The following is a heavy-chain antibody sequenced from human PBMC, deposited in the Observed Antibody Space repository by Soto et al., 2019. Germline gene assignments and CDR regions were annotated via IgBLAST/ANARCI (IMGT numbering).Heavy chain of an antibody. Sequence: GASVKVSCKASGYTFTSYDINWVRQATGQGREWMGWMDPNSGNTGYAQKVQGRVTMTRNTSISTAYMELSSLRSEDTAVYYCAAEVGSVYYYYYGMDVWGQGTTVTVSS. CDR3: AAEVGSVYYYYYGMDV. CDR1: GYTFTSYD. V-gene: IGHV1-8*01. CDR2: MDPNSGNT. J-gene: IGHJ6*02. D-gene: IGHD1-20*01.